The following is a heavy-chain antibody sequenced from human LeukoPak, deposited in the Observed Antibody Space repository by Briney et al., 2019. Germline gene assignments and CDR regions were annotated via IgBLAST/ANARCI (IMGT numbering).Heavy chain of an antibody. CDR1: GGSISSSSYY. J-gene: IGHJ4*02. CDR3: AREGQQPFDY. V-gene: IGHV4-39*07. CDR2: IYYSGST. D-gene: IGHD6-13*01. Sequence: SETLSLTCTVSGGSISSSSYYWGWIRQPPGKGLEWIGSIYYSGSTYYNPSLKSRVTISVDTSKNQLSLKLSSVTAADTAVYYCAREGQQPFDYWGQGTLVTVSS.